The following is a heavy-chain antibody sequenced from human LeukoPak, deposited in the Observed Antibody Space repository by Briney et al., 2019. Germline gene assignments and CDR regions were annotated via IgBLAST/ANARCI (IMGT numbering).Heavy chain of an antibody. D-gene: IGHD2-2*01. CDR3: ARGLGTSWDYFDY. Sequence: SETLSLTCTVSGGSISSYYWSWIRQPPGKGLEWIGYIYYSGSTNYNPSLKSRVTISVDTSKNQFSLKLSSVTAADTAVYYCARGLGTSWDYFDYWAREPWSPSPQ. V-gene: IGHV4-59*01. CDR1: GGSISSYY. J-gene: IGHJ4*02. CDR2: IYYSGST.